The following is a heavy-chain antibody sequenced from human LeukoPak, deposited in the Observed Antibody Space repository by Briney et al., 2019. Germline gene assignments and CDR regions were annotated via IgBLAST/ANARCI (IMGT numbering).Heavy chain of an antibody. V-gene: IGHV3-53*01. D-gene: IGHD1-26*01. CDR3: ARGSYYGFWYFDL. Sequence: GGSLRLSCAASGFTVSSKYMSWVRQAPGKGLVWVSVIYSGGSTYYADSVKGRFTISRDNSKNTLYLQMNSLRAEDTAVYYCARGSYYGFWYFDLWGRGTLVTVSS. CDR2: IYSGGST. J-gene: IGHJ2*01. CDR1: GFTVSSKY.